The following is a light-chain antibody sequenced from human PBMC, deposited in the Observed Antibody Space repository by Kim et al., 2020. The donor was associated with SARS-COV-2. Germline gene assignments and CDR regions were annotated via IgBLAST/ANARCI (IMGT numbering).Light chain of an antibody. CDR3: QQTHSFPLT. CDR1: QDISSW. Sequence: ASVGDRVTITCRASQDISSWLGWYQQKPGKAPKVLIYEASNLQSGVPSRFSGSGSGTDFTLTINSLQPEDFATYYCQQTHSFPLTFGRGTKVDIK. CDR2: EAS. V-gene: IGKV1D-12*01. J-gene: IGKJ4*01.